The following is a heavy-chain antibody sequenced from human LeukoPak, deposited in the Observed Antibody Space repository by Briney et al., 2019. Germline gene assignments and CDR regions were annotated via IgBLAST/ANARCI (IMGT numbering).Heavy chain of an antibody. Sequence: PGGSLRLSCAGSGFAFGTYAMSWVRQAPGKGLEWVSVIYSGGSTYYADSVKGRFTISRDNSKNTLYLQMNSLRAEDTAVYYCARDRFWMDVWGKGTTVTVSS. CDR3: ARDRFWMDV. CDR2: IYSGGST. V-gene: IGHV3-53*01. J-gene: IGHJ6*04. CDR1: GFAFGTYA.